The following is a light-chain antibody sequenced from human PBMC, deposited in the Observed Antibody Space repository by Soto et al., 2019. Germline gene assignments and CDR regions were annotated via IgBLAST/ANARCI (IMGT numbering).Light chain of an antibody. CDR2: DAS. J-gene: IGKJ2*01. Sequence: MQMTQSPSTLSASIGDRVTITCRASQNINNWLAWYQQKPGKAPRLLIYDASSLQSGVPSRFSGSGSGTEFTLTIISLQPDDSATYYCQRYDGYFGQGTKLEAK. CDR3: QRYDGY. V-gene: IGKV1-5*01. CDR1: QNINNW.